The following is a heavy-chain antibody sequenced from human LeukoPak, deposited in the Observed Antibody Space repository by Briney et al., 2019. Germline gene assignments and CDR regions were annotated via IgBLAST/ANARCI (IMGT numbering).Heavy chain of an antibody. CDR2: LNPGGGST. V-gene: IGHV1-46*01. D-gene: IGHD3-22*01. CDR1: GYTFTNYY. Sequence: ASVKVSCKASGYTFTNYYIHWVRQAPGQGLEWMGILNPGGGSTSYAQKFQDRVTMTRDMSTSTVYMELSSLRSEDTAVYYCARDPRYDSSGYSTDYWGQGTLVTVSS. CDR3: ARDPRYDSSGYSTDY. J-gene: IGHJ4*02.